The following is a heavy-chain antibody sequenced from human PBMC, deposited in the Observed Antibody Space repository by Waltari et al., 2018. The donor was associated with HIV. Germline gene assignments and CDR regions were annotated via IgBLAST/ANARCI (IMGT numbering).Heavy chain of an antibody. D-gene: IGHD4-17*01. Sequence: QMQLVESGGGVVQPGESLRLSCAASGFTFTRYGMHWVRQTAGKELQWVALIQPDGRDKFYADAVKGRFTISRDNSGNTLFLQMNSLRPEDTAVYYCAKRDDFGGEFDLWGRGTLVSVSS. J-gene: IGHJ2*01. V-gene: IGHV3-30*02. CDR3: AKRDDFGGEFDL. CDR2: IQPDGRDK. CDR1: GFTFTRYG.